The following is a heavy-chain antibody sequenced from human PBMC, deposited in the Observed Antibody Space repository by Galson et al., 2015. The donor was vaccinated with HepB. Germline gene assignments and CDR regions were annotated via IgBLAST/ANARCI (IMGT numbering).Heavy chain of an antibody. CDR2: IYYSGST. Sequence: LSLTCTVSGGSISSSSYYWGWIRQPPEEGLEWIGSIYYSGSTYYNPSLKSRVTILVDTSKNQFSLKLSSVTAADTAVYYCARGKGSGYDLGYYYGMDVWGQGTTVTVSS. CDR1: GGSISSSSYY. D-gene: IGHD5-12*01. J-gene: IGHJ6*02. CDR3: ARGKGSGYDLGYYYGMDV. V-gene: IGHV4-39*07.